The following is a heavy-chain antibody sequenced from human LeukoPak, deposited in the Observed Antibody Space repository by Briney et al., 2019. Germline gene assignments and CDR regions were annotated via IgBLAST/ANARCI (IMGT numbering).Heavy chain of an antibody. CDR3: ARDPNIAAAAYYFDY. J-gene: IGHJ4*02. Sequence: GGSLRLSCAASGFTFSSYAMRWVRQAPGKGLQWVSAIGAGTGAVTIYAASVRGRFTISRDNSKNKLYLQMNSLRAEDTAVYYCARDPNIAAAAYYFDYWGQGTLVTVSS. D-gene: IGHD6-13*01. CDR2: IGAGTGAVT. V-gene: IGHV3-23*01. CDR1: GFTFSSYA.